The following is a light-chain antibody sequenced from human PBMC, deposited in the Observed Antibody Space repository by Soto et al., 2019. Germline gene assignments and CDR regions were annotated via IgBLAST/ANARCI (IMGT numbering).Light chain of an antibody. V-gene: IGLV2-14*01. J-gene: IGLJ1*01. Sequence: QSALTQPASVSGSPGQSITIYCTGTSSDVGGYNYVSWYQQHPGKAPKLMIYEVTNRPSGVSNRFSGSKSGNTASLTISGLQADDEADYYCSSYTSSITYVFGTGPKLTVL. CDR3: SSYTSSITYV. CDR1: SSDVGGYNY. CDR2: EVT.